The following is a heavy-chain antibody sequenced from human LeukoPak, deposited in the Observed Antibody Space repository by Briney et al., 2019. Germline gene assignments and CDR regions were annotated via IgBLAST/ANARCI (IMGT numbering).Heavy chain of an antibody. CDR3: AREVRASGYDRIDY. Sequence: GGSLRLSCAASGFTFSSFWMTWVRQAPGKGLEWVANINQDGSEKYSVDSVKGRFTISRDNAENSLYLQMNSLRAEDTAVYYCAREVRASGYDRIDYWGQGTLVTVSS. D-gene: IGHD5-12*01. J-gene: IGHJ4*02. CDR1: GFTFSSFW. CDR2: INQDGSEK. V-gene: IGHV3-7*04.